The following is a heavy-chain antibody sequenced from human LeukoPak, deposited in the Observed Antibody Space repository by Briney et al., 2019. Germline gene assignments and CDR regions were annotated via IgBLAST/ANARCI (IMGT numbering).Heavy chain of an antibody. V-gene: IGHV3-23*01. Sequence: GGSLRLSCAASGFTFSSYVMSGVRQAPGKGRDWVSTISVSGDYTYYADSVKGRFTTSRDNSKNTLYLQMNSLRGEDTAVYYCAKAIGQEVPAASRWYDPWGQGTLVTVSP. CDR1: GFTFSSYV. D-gene: IGHD2-2*01. J-gene: IGHJ5*02. CDR2: ISVSGDYT. CDR3: AKAIGQEVPAASRWYDP.